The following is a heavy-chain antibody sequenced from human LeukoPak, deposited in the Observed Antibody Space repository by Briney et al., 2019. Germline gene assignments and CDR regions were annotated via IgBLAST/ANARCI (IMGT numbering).Heavy chain of an antibody. V-gene: IGHV4-4*02. D-gene: IGHD4-17*01. Sequence: SGTLSLTCAVSGGSISSSNWWSWVRQPPGKGLEWIGEINHSGSTNYNPSLKSRVTISVDTSKNQFSLKLSSVTAADTAVYYCARGGDYYFYFDFWGQGTLVTVSS. J-gene: IGHJ4*02. CDR2: INHSGST. CDR1: GGSISSSNW. CDR3: ARGGDYYFYFDF.